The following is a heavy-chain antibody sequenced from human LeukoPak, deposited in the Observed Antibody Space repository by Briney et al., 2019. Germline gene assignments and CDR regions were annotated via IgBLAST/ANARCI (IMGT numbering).Heavy chain of an antibody. V-gene: IGHV4-59*08. CDR3: ARQGPLVGATMGYLDY. D-gene: IGHD1-26*01. J-gene: IGHJ4*02. CDR1: GGSISSYY. CDR2: IYYSGST. Sequence: SETLSLTCTVSGGSISSYYWSWIRQPPGKGLEWIGYIYYSGSTNYNPSLKSRVTISVDTSKNQFSLKLSSVTAADTAVYYCARQGPLVGATMGYLDYWGQGTLVTVSS.